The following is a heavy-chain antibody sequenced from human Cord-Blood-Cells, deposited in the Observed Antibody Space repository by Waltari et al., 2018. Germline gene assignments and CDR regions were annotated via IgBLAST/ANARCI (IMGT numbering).Heavy chain of an antibody. D-gene: IGHD6-13*01. Sequence: QLQLQESGPGLVKPSETLSLTCTVPGGSISSSSYYWGWIRQPPGKGLGWIGSIYYSGSTYYNPSLKSRVTISVDTSKNQFSLKLSSVTAADTAVYYCARPYSSSWYYFDYWGQGTLVTVSS. V-gene: IGHV4-39*01. CDR2: IYYSGST. J-gene: IGHJ4*02. CDR1: GGSISSSSYY. CDR3: ARPYSSSWYYFDY.